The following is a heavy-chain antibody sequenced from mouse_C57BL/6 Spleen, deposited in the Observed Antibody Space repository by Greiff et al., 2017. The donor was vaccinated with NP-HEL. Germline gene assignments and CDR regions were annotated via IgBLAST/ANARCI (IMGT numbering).Heavy chain of an antibody. J-gene: IGHJ1*03. D-gene: IGHD1-1*01. CDR3: TKSCGSSYGWYFEV. CDR2: IDPEDGDT. Sequence: DVKLQESGAELVRPGASVKLSCTASGFNIKDYYMHWVKQRPEQGLEWIGRIDPEDGDTEYAPKFQGQATMTADTSSNTADLQLSSLTSEDTAVYYCTKSCGSSYGWYFEVWGTGTTVTVSS. V-gene: IGHV14-1*01. CDR1: GFNIKDYY.